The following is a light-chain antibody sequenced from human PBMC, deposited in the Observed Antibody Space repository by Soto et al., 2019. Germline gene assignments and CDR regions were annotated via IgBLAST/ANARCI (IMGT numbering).Light chain of an antibody. CDR2: KAS. CDR1: QSISSW. V-gene: IGKV1-5*03. Sequence: DIQMTQCPSTLSASVGDRVTITCRASQSISSWVAWYQQKPGKAPKLLIYKASSLESGVPSRFSGTGSGTEFTLTISSLQPDDFATYYCQQYNSYSRTFGQGTKVDI. CDR3: QQYNSYSRT. J-gene: IGKJ1*01.